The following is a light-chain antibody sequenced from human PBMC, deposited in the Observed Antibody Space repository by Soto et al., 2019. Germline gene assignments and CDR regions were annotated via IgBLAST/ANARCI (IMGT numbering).Light chain of an antibody. CDR2: WAS. Sequence: DIVMTQCPDSLAVSLGERATINCKSSQSVLYSSNNNNYLAWYQQKPGQPPKLLIYWASTRESGVPDRFSGSGSGTDSTLTISSLQAEDVAVYYCQQYYSKVTFGQGTRLEIK. CDR3: QQYYSKVT. CDR1: QSVLYSSNNNNY. J-gene: IGKJ5*01. V-gene: IGKV4-1*01.